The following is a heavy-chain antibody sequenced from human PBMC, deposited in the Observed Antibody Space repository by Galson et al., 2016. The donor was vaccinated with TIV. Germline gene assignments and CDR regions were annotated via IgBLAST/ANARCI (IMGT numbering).Heavy chain of an antibody. CDR2: INPRGGGT. D-gene: IGHD2-21*02. CDR3: ARSQSCGGDCYYFDY. V-gene: IGHV1-46*01. CDR1: GYTVTTYY. J-gene: IGHJ4*02. Sequence: SVKVSCKAFGYTVTTYYIHWVRQGPGQGLEWMGIINPRGGGTTYAQNFQGRITMTRDTSTGTVYMALSSLRSEDTAVYYCARSQSCGGDCYYFDYWGRGTLVTVSS.